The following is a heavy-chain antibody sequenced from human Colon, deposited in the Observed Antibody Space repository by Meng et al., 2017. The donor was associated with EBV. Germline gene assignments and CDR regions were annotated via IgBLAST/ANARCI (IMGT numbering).Heavy chain of an antibody. CDR1: GGSLIGAY. V-gene: IGHV4-34*12. Sequence: QVQLPQWGAGLFKPSGTLPLTFAGNGGSLIGAYLNWIRQPPGKGLEWLGEIIHGGSPSYNPSLKSRVTISIDTSKNQLSLMLSSVTAADTAVYYCARRPTGIDYWGQGTLVTVSS. J-gene: IGHJ4*02. CDR3: ARRPTGIDY. CDR2: IIHGGSP. D-gene: IGHD2-8*02.